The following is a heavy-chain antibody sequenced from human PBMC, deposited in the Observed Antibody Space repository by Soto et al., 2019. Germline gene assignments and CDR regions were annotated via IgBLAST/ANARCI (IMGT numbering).Heavy chain of an antibody. CDR2: LDGAGGST. V-gene: IGHV3-23*01. CDR1: GFTFSDFA. CDR3: AAPRDEYGSGVSWFTYGMDI. D-gene: IGHD3-10*01. J-gene: IGHJ6*02. Sequence: GSLRLSCLASGFTFSDFAMTWVRHVPGRGLEWVASLDGAGGSTYYAESVRGRFSISRDNSQNTLFLQMKRLTVDDTAIYYCAAPRDEYGSGVSWFTYGMDIWGQGTTVTVS.